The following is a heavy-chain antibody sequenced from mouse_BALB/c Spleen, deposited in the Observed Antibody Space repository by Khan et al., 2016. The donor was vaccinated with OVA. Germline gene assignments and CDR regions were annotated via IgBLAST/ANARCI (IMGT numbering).Heavy chain of an antibody. CDR2: IWGGGGT. CDR1: GFSLSRYN. J-gene: IGHJ4*01. V-gene: IGHV2-6-4*01. D-gene: IGHD2-14*01. Sequence: VQLQESGPGLVAPSQSLSITCTVSGFSLSRYNIHWVRQSPGKGLEWLGMIWGGGGTDYNSTLKSRLSISKDNSKSQVFLKMNSLQTDDTAMYYCARAYYRYDGYYAMDYWGQGTSFTVAS. CDR3: ARAYYRYDGYYAMDY.